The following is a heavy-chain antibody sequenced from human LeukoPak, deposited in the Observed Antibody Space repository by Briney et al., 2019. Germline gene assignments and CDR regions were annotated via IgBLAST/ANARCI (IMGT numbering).Heavy chain of an antibody. Sequence: ASVKVSCKASGYTFTGYYMHWVRQAPGQGLEWMGWINPNSGGTNYAQKFQGRVTMTRDTSISTAYMELSRLRSDDTAVYHCARVRSIAARRSNDNWFGPWGQGTLVTVSS. J-gene: IGHJ5*02. CDR3: ARVRSIAARRSNDNWFGP. D-gene: IGHD6-6*01. CDR1: GYTFTGYY. CDR2: INPNSGGT. V-gene: IGHV1-2*02.